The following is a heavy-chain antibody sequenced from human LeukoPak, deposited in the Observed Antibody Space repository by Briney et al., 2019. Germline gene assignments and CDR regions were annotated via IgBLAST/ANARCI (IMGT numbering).Heavy chain of an antibody. CDR1: GGSISSGGYY. D-gene: IGHD3-10*01. Sequence: SQTLSPTCTVSGGSISSGGYYWSWTRQHPGKGLEWIGYIYYSGSTYYNPSLKSRVTISVDTSKSQFSLKLTSVSAADTAVYYCARRSDYSGSGSYYYFDYWGQGILVTVSS. J-gene: IGHJ4*02. CDR2: IYYSGST. V-gene: IGHV4-31*03. CDR3: ARRSDYSGSGSYYYFDY.